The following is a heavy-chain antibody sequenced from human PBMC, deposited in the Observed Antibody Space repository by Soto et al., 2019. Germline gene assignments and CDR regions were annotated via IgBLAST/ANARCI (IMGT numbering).Heavy chain of an antibody. D-gene: IGHD5-12*01. V-gene: IGHV4-30-4*01. Sequence: KTSETLSLTCTVSGGSISSGDYYWSWIRHPPGKGLEWIGYIYYSGSTYYNPSLKSRVTISVDTSKNQFSLKLSSVTAADTAVYYCARAQMATTVDYWGQGTLVTVSS. J-gene: IGHJ4*02. CDR3: ARAQMATTVDY. CDR2: IYYSGST. CDR1: GGSISSGDYY.